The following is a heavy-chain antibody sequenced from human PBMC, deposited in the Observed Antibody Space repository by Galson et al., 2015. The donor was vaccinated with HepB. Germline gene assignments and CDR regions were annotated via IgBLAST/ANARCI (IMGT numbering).Heavy chain of an antibody. CDR3: ASPGDHYSSGWPAFDY. J-gene: IGHJ4*02. Sequence: SVKVSCKASGSTFTSYGISWVRQAPGQGLEWMGWINAGNGNTKYSQKFQGRVTITRDTSASTAYMELSSLRSEDTAVYYCASPGDHYSSGWPAFDYWGQRTLVTVSS. D-gene: IGHD6-19*01. CDR1: GSTFTSYG. CDR2: INAGNGNT. V-gene: IGHV1-18*04.